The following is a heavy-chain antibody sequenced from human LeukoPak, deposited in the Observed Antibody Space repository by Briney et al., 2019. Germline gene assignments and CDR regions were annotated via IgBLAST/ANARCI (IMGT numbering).Heavy chain of an antibody. CDR2: IIPIFGTA. D-gene: IGHD1-26*01. Sequence: GASVKVSCKASGYTFTSYDINWVRQATGQGLEWMGRIIPIFGTANYAQKFQGRVTITTDESTSTAYMELSSLRSEDTAVYYCARDSGGPPYFDYWGQGTLVTVSS. CDR1: GYTFTSYD. J-gene: IGHJ4*02. CDR3: ARDSGGPPYFDY. V-gene: IGHV1-69*05.